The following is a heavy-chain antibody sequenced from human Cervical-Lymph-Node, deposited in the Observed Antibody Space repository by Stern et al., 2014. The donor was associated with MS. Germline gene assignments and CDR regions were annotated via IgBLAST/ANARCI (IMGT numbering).Heavy chain of an antibody. CDR3: ARERQQYCNSEGCSYWYFDL. V-gene: IGHV4-4*02. D-gene: IGHD2/OR15-2a*01. J-gene: IGHJ2*01. CDR1: GGSVSSTNW. CDR2: IYHSGAS. Sequence: VQLLESGPGLVKPSGTLSLTCAVSGGSVSSTNWWSWVRQSPGKGLEWIGNIYHSGASNYRPSLRSRVSISLDTSKNHLSLHLTSVTAADTAVYYCARERQQYCNSEGCSYWYFDLWGRGTLVTVSS.